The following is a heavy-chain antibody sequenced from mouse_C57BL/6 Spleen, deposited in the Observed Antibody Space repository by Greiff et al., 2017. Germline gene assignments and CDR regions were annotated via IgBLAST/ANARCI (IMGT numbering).Heavy chain of an antibody. CDR1: GYTFTSYT. D-gene: IGHD2-5*01. V-gene: IGHV1-4*01. J-gene: IGHJ2*01. Sequence: QVQLQQSGAELARPGASVKMSCKASGYTFTSYTMHWVKQRPGQGLEWIGYINPSSGYTKYNQKFKDKATLTADKSSSTAYMQLSSLTSEDSAVYYCARPTIVTTWNYVDYWGQGTTLTVSS. CDR2: INPSSGYT. CDR3: ARPTIVTTWNYVDY.